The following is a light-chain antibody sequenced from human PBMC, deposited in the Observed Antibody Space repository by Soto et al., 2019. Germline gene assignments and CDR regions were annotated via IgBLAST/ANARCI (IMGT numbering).Light chain of an antibody. CDR3: GSWDSSLSACV. CDR1: SSNIGGNS. V-gene: IGLV1-51*01. Sequence: QSVLTQPPSVSAAPGQKVTISCSGSSSNIGGNSVSWYQQLPGTAPKLLIYDDNKRPSGIPDRFSGSKSGTSATLGITGFQTGDEADYYCGSWDSSLSACVFGTGTKVTV. J-gene: IGLJ1*01. CDR2: DDN.